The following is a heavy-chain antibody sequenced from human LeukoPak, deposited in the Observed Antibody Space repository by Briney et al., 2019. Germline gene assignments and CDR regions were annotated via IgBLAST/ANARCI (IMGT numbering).Heavy chain of an antibody. Sequence: ASVKVSCKASGYTFTSYYMHWVRQAPGQGLEWMGIINPSGGSTSYAQKFQGRVTMTRDTSTSTVYMGLSSLRSEDTAVYYCASGMDFWSGYWAFDIWGQGTMVTVSS. D-gene: IGHD3-3*01. J-gene: IGHJ3*02. CDR2: INPSGGST. V-gene: IGHV1-46*01. CDR1: GYTFTSYY. CDR3: ASGMDFWSGYWAFDI.